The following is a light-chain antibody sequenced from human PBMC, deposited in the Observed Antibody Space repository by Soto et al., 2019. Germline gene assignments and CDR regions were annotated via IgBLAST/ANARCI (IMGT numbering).Light chain of an antibody. CDR1: QSVGTY. V-gene: IGKV3-11*01. CDR2: DAS. Sequence: EIVLTQSPATLSLSPGERATISCRTSQSVGTYLAWYQQQPGQAPRLLIYDASNRATGIPVRFSGEGSGTDFTLIISSLEPEDFAVYYCQQRSSWPQITFGQGTRLEIK. CDR3: QQRSSWPQIT. J-gene: IGKJ5*01.